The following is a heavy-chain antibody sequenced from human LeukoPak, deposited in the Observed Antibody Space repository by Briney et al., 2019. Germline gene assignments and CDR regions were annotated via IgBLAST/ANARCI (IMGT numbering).Heavy chain of an antibody. V-gene: IGHV3-23*01. J-gene: IGHJ5*02. D-gene: IGHD3-10*01. CDR3: AKVLGVYGSGDNWFDP. CDR1: GFTFSSYA. Sequence: GGSLRLSCAASGFTFSSYAMGWVRQAPGKGLEWVSAISGSGGSTYYADSVKGRFTISRDNSKNTLYLQMNSLRAEDTAVYYCAKVLGVYGSGDNWFDPWGQGTLVTVSS. CDR2: ISGSGGST.